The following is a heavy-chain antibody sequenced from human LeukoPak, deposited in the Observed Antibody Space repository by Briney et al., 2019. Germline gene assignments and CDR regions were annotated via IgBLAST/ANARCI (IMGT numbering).Heavy chain of an antibody. CDR1: GGSISRYY. D-gene: IGHD3-10*01. CDR2: IYYSGST. CDR3: GVGVRGIMIDY. V-gene: IGHV4-59*08. J-gene: IGHJ4*02. Sequence: PSETLSLTCTVSGGSISRYYWSWIRQPPGKGLEWIAYIYYSGSTNYNPSLKSRVTISVDTSKNQFSLKLSSVTAADTAVYYCGVGVRGIMIDYWGQGTLVTVSS.